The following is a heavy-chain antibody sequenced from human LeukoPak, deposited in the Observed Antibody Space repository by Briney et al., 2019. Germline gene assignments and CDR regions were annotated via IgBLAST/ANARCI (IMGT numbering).Heavy chain of an antibody. D-gene: IGHD2-2*01. CDR1: GCSVSSGGYY. V-gene: IGHV4-31*03. CDR3: ARGPAASGL. CDR2: MSYSGST. Sequence: TLSLTCTVSGCSVSSGGYYWSCNRQHPGTDLEWIGYMSYSGSTDYNPSLKSRTAISVDTSKNQFSLKLSSVTDAETAVDYCARGPAASGLWGQGTLVTVSS. J-gene: IGHJ4*02.